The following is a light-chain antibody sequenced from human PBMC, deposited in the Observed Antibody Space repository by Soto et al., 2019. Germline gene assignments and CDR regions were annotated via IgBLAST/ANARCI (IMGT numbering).Light chain of an antibody. CDR2: DAS. Sequence: EIVLTQSPATLSLSIGERATLSCRASQSVSSYLAWYQQKPGQAPRLLIYDASNRATGIPARFSGSGSGTDFTLTISSLEPEDFAVYYCQQRSNWPRTFGQGTKLEIK. V-gene: IGKV3-11*01. CDR3: QQRSNWPRT. J-gene: IGKJ2*01. CDR1: QSVSSY.